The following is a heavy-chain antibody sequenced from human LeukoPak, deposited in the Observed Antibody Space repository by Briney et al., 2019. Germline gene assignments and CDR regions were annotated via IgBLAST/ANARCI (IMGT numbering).Heavy chain of an antibody. V-gene: IGHV3-21*01. Sequence: GSPRLSCAASGFTFSSYSMNWVRQAPGKGLEWVSSISSSSSYIYYADSVKGRFTISRDNAKNSLYLQMNSLRAEDTAVYYCVPPMNPNEGTQHWGQGTLVTVSS. J-gene: IGHJ1*01. CDR2: ISSSSSYI. CDR3: VPPMNPNEGTQH. D-gene: IGHD1-1*01. CDR1: GFTFSSYS.